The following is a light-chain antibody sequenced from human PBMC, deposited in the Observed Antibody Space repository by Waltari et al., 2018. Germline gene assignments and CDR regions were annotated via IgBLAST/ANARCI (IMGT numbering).Light chain of an antibody. CDR2: AVS. Sequence: QSALTQHASGEGYPGQPKTIHCAGTRGDMGDFHAVSWYHQHPGKVPKLLIYAVSTRPSGVSNLFSGSKSGNTASLTISGLQAEDEADYYCSSYTNSNTWVFGGGTKLTVL. CDR3: SSYTNSNTWV. CDR1: RGDMGDFHA. V-gene: IGLV2-14*03. J-gene: IGLJ3*02.